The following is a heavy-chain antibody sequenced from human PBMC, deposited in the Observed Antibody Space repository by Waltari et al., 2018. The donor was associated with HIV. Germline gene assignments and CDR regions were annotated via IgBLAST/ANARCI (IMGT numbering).Heavy chain of an antibody. CDR3: AGRDYTAPRWEPPRSLDS. CDR2: IDWNGETT. V-gene: IGHV3-20*04. D-gene: IGHD1-26*01. Sequence: EEQLVESGGRVVRTGGFVALSCTASFNLDAHGMRWVRQAPGKGLEWVGGIDWNGETTRYGDSVKGRFTIARDNAKNSLYLHLNSLRVEDTALYYCAGRDYTAPRWEPPRSLDSWGHGTLVTVSS. J-gene: IGHJ5*01. CDR1: FNLDAHG.